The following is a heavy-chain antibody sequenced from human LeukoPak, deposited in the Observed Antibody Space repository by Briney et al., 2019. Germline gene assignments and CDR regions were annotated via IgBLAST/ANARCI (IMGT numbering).Heavy chain of an antibody. CDR2: ISGSGDTT. J-gene: IGHJ6*03. V-gene: IGHV3-23*01. D-gene: IGHD3-10*01. Sequence: GGSLRLSCAASGFTFSSYAMTWVRQAPGKGLEWVSGISGSGDTTYYADSVKGRFTISRDNSKNTLYLQMNSLRAEDTAVYYCAKDLSNDGSGSYYSYYYYYYMDVWGKGTTVTVSS. CDR1: GFTFSSYA. CDR3: AKDLSNDGSGSYYSYYYYYYMDV.